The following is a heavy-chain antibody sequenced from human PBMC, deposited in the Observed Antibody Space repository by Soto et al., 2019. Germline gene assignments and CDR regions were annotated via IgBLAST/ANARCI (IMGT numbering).Heavy chain of an antibody. V-gene: IGHV3-74*03. J-gene: IGHJ4*02. Sequence: GGSLRLSCAASGFTFGNYWMHWVRQAPGKGPEWVSRMTSDGRTTQYADSVKGRFTVSRDNAKNTLYLQMNSLRAEDTAVYYCARAEVDYWGPGALVTVSS. CDR2: MTSDGRTT. CDR1: GFTFGNYW. CDR3: ARAEVDY.